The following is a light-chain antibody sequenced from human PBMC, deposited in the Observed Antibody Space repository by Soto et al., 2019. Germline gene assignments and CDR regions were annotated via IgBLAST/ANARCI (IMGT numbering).Light chain of an antibody. CDR2: EVS. CDR3: SSYATSPNALFV. Sequence: QSVLTQPATVFGSLGQSITISCTGSSSDVGGFNYVSWYQHHSGQAPKLIIYEVSNRPSGVSIRFSGSKSGSTASLIISGLQAEDEADYYCSSYATSPNALFVFGAGTKVTVL. V-gene: IGLV2-14*01. J-gene: IGLJ1*01. CDR1: SSDVGGFNY.